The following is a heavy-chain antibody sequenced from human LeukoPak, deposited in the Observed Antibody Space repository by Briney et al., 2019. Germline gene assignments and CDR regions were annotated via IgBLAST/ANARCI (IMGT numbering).Heavy chain of an antibody. CDR1: GGSFSGYY. Sequence: PSETLSLTCAVYGGSFSGYYWSWIRQPPGKGLEWIGEINHSGSTNYNPSLKSRVTISVDTSKNQFSLKLNSVTAADTAVYYCAGRRYYFDYWGQGTLVTVSS. J-gene: IGHJ4*02. CDR2: INHSGST. CDR3: AGRRYYFDY. V-gene: IGHV4-34*01.